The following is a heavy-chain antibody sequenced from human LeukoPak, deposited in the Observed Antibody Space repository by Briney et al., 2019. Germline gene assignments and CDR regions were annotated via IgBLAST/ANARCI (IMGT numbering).Heavy chain of an antibody. CDR2: IIPILGIA. CDR3: ARGYCSGGSCLESAFDI. J-gene: IGHJ3*02. D-gene: IGHD2-15*01. CDR1: GGTFSSYA. Sequence: SVEVSCKASGGTFSSYAISWVRQAPGQGLEWMGRIIPILGIANYAQKFQGRVTITADKSTSTAYMELSSLRSEDTAVYYCARGYCSGGSCLESAFDIWGQGTMVTVSS. V-gene: IGHV1-69*04.